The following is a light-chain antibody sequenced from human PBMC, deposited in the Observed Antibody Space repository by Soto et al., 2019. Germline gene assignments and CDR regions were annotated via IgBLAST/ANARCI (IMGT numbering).Light chain of an antibody. CDR2: GAS. Sequence: EIVLTQSPGTLSLSPGARATLSCRASQSVSRNFLVWYQQKPGQAPRLLIYGASSRATGIPDRFSGSGSGTDFTLSISRLEPEDFAVYYCQPYGSSPWTFGQGTKV. CDR3: QPYGSSPWT. J-gene: IGKJ1*01. V-gene: IGKV3-20*01. CDR1: QSVSRNF.